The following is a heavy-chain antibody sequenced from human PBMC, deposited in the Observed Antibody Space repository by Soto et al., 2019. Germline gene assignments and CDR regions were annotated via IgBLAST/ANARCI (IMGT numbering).Heavy chain of an antibody. CDR1: GYSFTSYW. CDR3: ARPFDTSGWYDH. Sequence: PGESLKISCKGSGYSFTSYWIAWVRQMPGKGLECMGIIYPGDSDTRYSPSFEGQVTFSADKSINTAYLQWSSLKASDSAMYYCARPFDTSGWYDHWGQGTLVTVSS. J-gene: IGHJ5*02. V-gene: IGHV5-51*01. D-gene: IGHD6-19*01. CDR2: IYPGDSDT.